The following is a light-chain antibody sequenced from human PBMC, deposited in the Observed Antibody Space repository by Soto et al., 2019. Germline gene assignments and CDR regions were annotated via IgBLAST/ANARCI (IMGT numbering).Light chain of an antibody. V-gene: IGLV1-47*01. CDR1: SSNIGSNY. J-gene: IGLJ1*01. CDR2: RNN. Sequence: QGVLTQPPSASGTPGQRVTISCSGSSSNIGSNYVYWYQQLPGTAPKLLIYRNNQRPSGVPDRFSGSKSGTSASLAISGLRSEDEADYYCPAWDDRLSGRYVFGTGTKVTVL. CDR3: PAWDDRLSGRYV.